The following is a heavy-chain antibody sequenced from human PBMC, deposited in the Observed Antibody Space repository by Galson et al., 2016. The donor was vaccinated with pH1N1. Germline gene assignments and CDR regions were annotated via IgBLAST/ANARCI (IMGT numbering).Heavy chain of an antibody. CDR3: ASGARLFAY. D-gene: IGHD3-10*01. CDR2: IYDDGSRT. Sequence: SLRLSCAASGFIFSSHWIHWVRQAPGKGLVWISRIYDDGSRTNYADSVKGRFTISRDIAKFYLQMNSLRADDAAVYYCASGARLFAYWGQGALVTVSS. V-gene: IGHV3-74*01. CDR1: GFIFSSHW. J-gene: IGHJ4*02.